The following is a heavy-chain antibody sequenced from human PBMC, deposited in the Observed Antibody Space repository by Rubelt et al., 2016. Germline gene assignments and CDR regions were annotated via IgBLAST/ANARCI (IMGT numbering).Heavy chain of an antibody. CDR3: ARELQRYDY. V-gene: IGHV4-34*01. CDR2: INHSGST. J-gene: IGHJ4*02. Sequence: QVQLQQWGAGLLKPSETLSLTCAVYGGSFSGFYWSWIRQPPGKGLEWIGEINHSGSTSYNPSLKSRVTISVDTSKNQFSLRLRSVSATGTAVYYCARELQRYDYWGQGTLVTVSS. D-gene: IGHD4-11*01. CDR1: GGSFSGFY.